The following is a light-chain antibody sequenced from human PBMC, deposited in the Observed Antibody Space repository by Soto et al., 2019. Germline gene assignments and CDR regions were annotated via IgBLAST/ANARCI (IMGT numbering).Light chain of an antibody. CDR3: QQSSDWPRT. CDR1: QSVSNR. V-gene: IGKV3-15*01. Sequence: EIVMTQSPATLSVSPGERATLSCRASQSVSNRLAWYQQRPGQAPRLLIYRASARATGIPARFSGSGSGTESTLTISSLQSEDFAFYCYQQSSDWPRTFGQGTKVEIK. CDR2: RAS. J-gene: IGKJ1*01.